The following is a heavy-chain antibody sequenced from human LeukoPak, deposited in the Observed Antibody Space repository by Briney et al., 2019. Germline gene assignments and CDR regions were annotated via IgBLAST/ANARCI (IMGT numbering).Heavy chain of an antibody. Sequence: GGSLRLSCAASGFTFSTYEMNWVRQAPGKGLEWVSHISSSGSTIFYADSVRGRFTISRDNAKNSLYLQMNSLRAEDSAVYYCTRSLSVVGDWGQGTLVTASS. CDR1: GFTFSTYE. CDR3: TRSLSVVGD. D-gene: IGHD2-21*01. V-gene: IGHV3-48*03. J-gene: IGHJ4*02. CDR2: ISSSGSTI.